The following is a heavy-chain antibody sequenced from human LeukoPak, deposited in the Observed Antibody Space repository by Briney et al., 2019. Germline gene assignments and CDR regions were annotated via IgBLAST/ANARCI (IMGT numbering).Heavy chain of an antibody. V-gene: IGHV3-33*03. Sequence: GGSLRLSCTAPGFTFSSYAIHWIRQAPGKGLEWVALVWHDGSNRYYADSVKGRFTISRDNSKNTLYLQMNSLTAEDTAVYYCAKDPREGWLQSPYWGQGTLVTVSS. D-gene: IGHD5-24*01. J-gene: IGHJ4*02. CDR2: VWHDGSNR. CDR3: AKDPREGWLQSPY. CDR1: GFTFSSYA.